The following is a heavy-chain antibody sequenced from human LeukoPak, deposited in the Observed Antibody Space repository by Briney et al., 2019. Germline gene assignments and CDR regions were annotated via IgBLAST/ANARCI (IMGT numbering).Heavy chain of an antibody. J-gene: IGHJ4*02. CDR2: ISPNSGGI. D-gene: IGHD2-15*01. Sequence: ASVKVSCKASGYTFTGYYMHWVRQAPGQGLEWMGWISPNSGGINYAQKVQGRFTITGDTAHNTAYMDLNRLRSDDTDVYYCARERTLTSCYDYWGEGTLVTVSS. CDR1: GYTFTGYY. V-gene: IGHV1-2*02. CDR3: ARERTLTSCYDY.